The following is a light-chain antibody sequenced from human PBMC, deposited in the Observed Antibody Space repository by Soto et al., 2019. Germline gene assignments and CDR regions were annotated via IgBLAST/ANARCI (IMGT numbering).Light chain of an antibody. CDR1: SSNIGAGFD. CDR2: AST. Sequence: QSVLTQPPSVSGAPGQRVTISCSGNSSNIGAGFDVHWYQQLPGAAPKLLIYASTNRPSGVPDRFSGSKSDTSASLAITGLQAEDEADYYCTSFTTISTWVFGGGTKLTVL. J-gene: IGLJ3*02. V-gene: IGLV1-40*01. CDR3: TSFTTISTWV.